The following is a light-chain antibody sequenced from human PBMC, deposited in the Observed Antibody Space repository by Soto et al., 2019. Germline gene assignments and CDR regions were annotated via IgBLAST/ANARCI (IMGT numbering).Light chain of an antibody. CDR3: QQSYSIPVT. Sequence: DIQMTQSPSSLSASVGDRVTITCRASQSISSYLNWYQQKPGTAPKLLIYAASSLQSGVPSRFSGSGSGTDFTLTISSLQPEDFASYYCQQSYSIPVTFGGGTKVDIK. CDR2: AAS. CDR1: QSISSY. J-gene: IGKJ4*01. V-gene: IGKV1-39*01.